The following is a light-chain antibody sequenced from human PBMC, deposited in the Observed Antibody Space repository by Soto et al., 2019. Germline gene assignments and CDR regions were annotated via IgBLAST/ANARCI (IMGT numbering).Light chain of an antibody. V-gene: IGLV3-21*02. J-gene: IGLJ1*01. CDR3: QVWDSSSDHRV. CDR1: NIVIRS. Sequence: SYELPQPPSVSVAPGQTARITCGGDNIVIRSVHWYQQKPGQAPVLVVYDDNDRPSGIPERISGSNSGNTATLTISRVEAGDEADYYCQVWDSSSDHRVFGTGTKVTAL. CDR2: DDN.